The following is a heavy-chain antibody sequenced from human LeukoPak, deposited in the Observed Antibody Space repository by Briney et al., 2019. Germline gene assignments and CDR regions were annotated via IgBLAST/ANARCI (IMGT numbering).Heavy chain of an antibody. CDR1: GGTFSSYA. V-gene: IGHV1-69*05. J-gene: IGHJ5*02. Sequence: ASVKVSCKASGGTFSSYAISWVRQAPGQGLEWMGRIIPIFGTANYAQKFQGRVTITTDESTSTAYMELSSLRAEDTAVYYCARDLASPDIVVVPASNWCDPWGQGTLVTVSS. CDR3: ARDLASPDIVVVPASNWCDP. CDR2: IIPIFGTA. D-gene: IGHD2-2*01.